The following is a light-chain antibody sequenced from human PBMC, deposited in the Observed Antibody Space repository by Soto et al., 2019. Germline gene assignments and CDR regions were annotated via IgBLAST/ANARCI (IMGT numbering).Light chain of an antibody. J-gene: IGKJ2*01. CDR3: MQDTPGPPMYT. V-gene: IGKV2-30*01. Sequence: DVVMTQSPLSLPVTLGQPASISCRSSQSLVYSDGNTYVNWFQQRPGQSPRHLISKVSNRDSGVPDRLRACGSGTHFSLKMSGVAAEDVMVYFCMQDTPGPPMYTFGQSTKLLIK. CDR1: QSLVYSDGNTY. CDR2: KVS.